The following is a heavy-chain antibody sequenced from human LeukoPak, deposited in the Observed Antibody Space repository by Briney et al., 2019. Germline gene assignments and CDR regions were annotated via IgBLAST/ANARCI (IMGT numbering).Heavy chain of an antibody. CDR2: IYSTGDT. CDR1: GFTFSSSA. V-gene: IGHV3-53*01. D-gene: IGHD6-6*01. Sequence: PGGSLRLSCAASGFTFSSSAMSWVRQAPGKGLECVSIIYSTGDTYYADSVKGRFTISRDVSKNTVYLQMNSLRAEDTAVYYCARGGRSSELVWGQGTRVTVSS. CDR3: ARGGRSSELV. J-gene: IGHJ4*02.